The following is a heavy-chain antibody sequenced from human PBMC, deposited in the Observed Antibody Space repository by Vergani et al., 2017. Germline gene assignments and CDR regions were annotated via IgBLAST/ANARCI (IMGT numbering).Heavy chain of an antibody. J-gene: IGHJ4*02. V-gene: IGHV4-61*02. Sequence: QVQLQESGPGLVKPSQTLSLTCTVSGGSLSSGSYYWSWIRQPAGKGLEWIGRIYTSGSTNYNPSLKSRVTISVDTSMNQFSLKLSSVTAADTAVYYCASSHTTPFDYWGQGTLVTVSS. CDR3: ASSHTTPFDY. CDR1: GGSLSSGSYY. CDR2: IYTSGST. D-gene: IGHD4-17*01.